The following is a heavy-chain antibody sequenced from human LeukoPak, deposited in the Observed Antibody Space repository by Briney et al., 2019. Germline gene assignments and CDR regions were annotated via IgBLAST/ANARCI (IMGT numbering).Heavy chain of an antibody. V-gene: IGHV3-48*02. CDR3: VMVRGVSFDY. CDR2: ISSSGTTV. Sequence: RGSLRLSCAASGFSFSGYNMNWARQAPGKGLEWVSYISSSGTTVYYADSVKGRFTISRDNAKNSLYLQMNSLRDEDTAVYYCVMVRGVSFDYWGQGTLVTVSS. J-gene: IGHJ4*02. D-gene: IGHD3-10*01. CDR1: GFSFSGYN.